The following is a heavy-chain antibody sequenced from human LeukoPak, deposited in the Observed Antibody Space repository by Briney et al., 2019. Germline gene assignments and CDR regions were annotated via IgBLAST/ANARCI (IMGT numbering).Heavy chain of an antibody. CDR1: GYTFTSYG. V-gene: IGHV1-8*01. CDR3: ASTGQGGSYWDFDY. Sequence: GASVKVSCKASGYTFTSYGISWVRQATGQGLEWMGWMNPNSGNTGYAQKFQGRVTMTRNTSISTAYMELSSLRSEDTAVYYCASTGQGGSYWDFDYWGQGTLVTVSS. D-gene: IGHD1-26*01. CDR2: MNPNSGNT. J-gene: IGHJ4*02.